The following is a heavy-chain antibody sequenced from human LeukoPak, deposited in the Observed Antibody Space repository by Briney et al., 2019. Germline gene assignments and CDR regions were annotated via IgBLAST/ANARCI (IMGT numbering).Heavy chain of an antibody. D-gene: IGHD1/OR15-1a*01. Sequence: SETLSLTCTVSGGSISSSSYYWGWIRQPPGKGLEWIGEIYHSGSTNYNPSLKSRVTISVDRSKNQFSLKLSSVTAADTAVYYCARLNRGGAFDIWGQGTMVTVSS. J-gene: IGHJ3*02. CDR2: IYHSGST. V-gene: IGHV4-39*07. CDR3: ARLNRGGAFDI. CDR1: GGSISSSSYY.